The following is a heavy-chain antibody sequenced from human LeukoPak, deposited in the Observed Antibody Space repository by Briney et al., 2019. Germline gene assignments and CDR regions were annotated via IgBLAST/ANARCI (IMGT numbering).Heavy chain of an antibody. Sequence: SQTLSLTCAISGDSVPSNSAAWNWIRQSPSRGLEWLGRTYYRSRWYYDYAESVKSRITINPGTSKNQFSLQLRSVSPEDTAVYYCAREVDSHGTLFYYGMDVWGQGTTVTVSS. CDR2: TYYRSRWYY. J-gene: IGHJ6*02. V-gene: IGHV6-1*01. CDR1: GDSVPSNSAA. CDR3: AREVDSHGTLFYYGMDV. D-gene: IGHD6-13*01.